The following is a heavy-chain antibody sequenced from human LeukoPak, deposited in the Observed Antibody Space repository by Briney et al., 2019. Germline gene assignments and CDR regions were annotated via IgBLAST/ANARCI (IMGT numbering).Heavy chain of an antibody. CDR1: GYTFTSYY. CDR2: INPSGGST. Sequence: ASVKVSCKASGYTFTSYYMHWVRQAPGQGLEWMGIINPSGGSTSYAQKFQGRVTMTRDMSTSTDYMELSSLRSEDTAVYYCARMGPSYDFWSGYYNNYYYYMDVWGKGTTVTVSS. D-gene: IGHD3-3*01. CDR3: ARMGPSYDFWSGYYNNYYYYMDV. J-gene: IGHJ6*03. V-gene: IGHV1-46*01.